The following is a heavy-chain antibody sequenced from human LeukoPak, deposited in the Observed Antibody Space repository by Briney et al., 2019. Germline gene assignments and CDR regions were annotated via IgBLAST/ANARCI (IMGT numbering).Heavy chain of an antibody. V-gene: IGHV5-51*01. CDR1: GYSFTSYW. J-gene: IGHJ4*02. CDR3: ARVYCSSTSCSDAAIDY. D-gene: IGHD2-2*01. Sequence: GESLRISCKGSGYSFTSYWISWVRQMPGKGLEWMGIIYPGDSDTRYSPSFQGQVTISADKSISTAYLQWSSLKASDTAMYYCARVYCSSTSCSDAAIDYWGQGTLVTVSS. CDR2: IYPGDSDT.